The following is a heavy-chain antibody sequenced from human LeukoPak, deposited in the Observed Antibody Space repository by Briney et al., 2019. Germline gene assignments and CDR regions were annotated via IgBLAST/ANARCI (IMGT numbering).Heavy chain of an antibody. V-gene: IGHV3-15*01. D-gene: IGHD6-13*01. Sequence: GGSLRLSRAASGFTFSNAWMSWVRQAPGKGLEWVGRIKSKTDGGTTDYAAPVKGRFTISRDDSKNTLYLQMYSLKTEDTAVYYCTTGIAAAPTFYFDYWGQGTLVTVSS. J-gene: IGHJ4*02. CDR2: IKSKTDGGTT. CDR1: GFTFSNAW. CDR3: TTGIAAAPTFYFDY.